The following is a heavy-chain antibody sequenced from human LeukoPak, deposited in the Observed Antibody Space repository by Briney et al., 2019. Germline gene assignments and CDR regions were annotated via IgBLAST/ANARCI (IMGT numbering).Heavy chain of an antibody. Sequence: PSETLSLTCSVSGASINSTNFYWSWIRQPPGKGLESIGSISYTGNTYSNPSLNSRVTMSVDTSKNHFSLKLSSVTAADTAVYYCARQGTMTRGGYWLDPWGRGTLVTVSS. D-gene: IGHD3-10*01. CDR3: ARQGTMTRGGYWLDP. J-gene: IGHJ5*02. CDR2: ISYTGNT. V-gene: IGHV4-39*01. CDR1: GASINSTNFY.